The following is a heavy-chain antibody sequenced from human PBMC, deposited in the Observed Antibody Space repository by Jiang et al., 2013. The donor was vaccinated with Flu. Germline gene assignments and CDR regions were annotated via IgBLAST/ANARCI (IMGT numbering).Heavy chain of an antibody. CDR1: GYTFTSYA. V-gene: IGHV1-3*01. D-gene: IGHD2-21*02. Sequence: GAEVKKPGASVKVSCKASGYTFTSYAMHWVRQAPGQRLEWMGWINAGNGNTKYSQKFQGRVTITRDTSASTAYMELSSLRSEDTAVYYCARDQVYGRVVVTATLDYWGQGTLVTVSS. CDR2: INAGNGNT. CDR3: ARDQVYGRVVVTATLDY. J-gene: IGHJ4*02.